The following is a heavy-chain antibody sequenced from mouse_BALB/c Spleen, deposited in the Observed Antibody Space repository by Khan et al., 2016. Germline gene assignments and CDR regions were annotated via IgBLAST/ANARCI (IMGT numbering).Heavy chain of an antibody. J-gene: IGHJ2*01. CDR3: ARDGNYYFDY. D-gene: IGHD2-1*01. CDR1: GYSFTSGYI. Sequence: EVQLQESGPDLVKPSQSLSLTCTVTGYSFTSGYICYLIRQLPGNKLEWMGIIHYSGSTNYNQSLKSRISITRDTSKNTSFLQLNSVTTEDTATYNCARDGNYYFDYWGQGTTLTVSS. V-gene: IGHV3-1*02. CDR2: IHYSGST.